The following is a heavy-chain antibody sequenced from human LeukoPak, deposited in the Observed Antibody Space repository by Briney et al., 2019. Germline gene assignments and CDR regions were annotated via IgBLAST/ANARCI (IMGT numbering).Heavy chain of an antibody. CDR1: GFTFSSYW. CDR2: IKQDGSEK. D-gene: IGHD2-2*01. CDR3: AKMSGVVVVPAAYGY. J-gene: IGHJ4*02. V-gene: IGHV3-7*01. Sequence: GGSLRLSCAASGFTFSSYWMSWVRQAPGKGLEWVANIKQDGSEKYYVDSVKGRFTISGDNAKNSLYLQMNSLRAEDTAVYYCAKMSGVVVVPAAYGYWGQGTLVTVSS.